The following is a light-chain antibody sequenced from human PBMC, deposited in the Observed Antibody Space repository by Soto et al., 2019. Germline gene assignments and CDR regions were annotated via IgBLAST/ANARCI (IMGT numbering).Light chain of an antibody. V-gene: IGKV3-20*01. Sequence: EIVLTQSPDTLSLSLGERATVSCRASQSVNNNYLAWYQQRPGQVPRLLIYGVSTRATGIPDRFSGSGSGTDFTLTISRLXXXXXXVYYCQQYGTSPQTFGQGTKVEFK. CDR1: QSVNNNY. CDR2: GVS. J-gene: IGKJ1*01. CDR3: QQYGTSPQT.